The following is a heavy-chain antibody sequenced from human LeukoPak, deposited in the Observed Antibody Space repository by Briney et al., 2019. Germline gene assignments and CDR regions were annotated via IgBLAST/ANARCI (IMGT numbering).Heavy chain of an antibody. D-gene: IGHD1-26*01. J-gene: IGHJ5*02. CDR1: GGSISSYY. V-gene: IGHV4-59*01. Sequence: SETLSLTCTVSGGSISSYYWSWIRQPPGKGLEWIGYIYYSGSTNYNPSLKSRVTISVDTSKNQFSLKLSSVTAADTAVYYCAREIVGAMSWFDPWGQGTLVTVSS. CDR3: AREIVGAMSWFDP. CDR2: IYYSGST.